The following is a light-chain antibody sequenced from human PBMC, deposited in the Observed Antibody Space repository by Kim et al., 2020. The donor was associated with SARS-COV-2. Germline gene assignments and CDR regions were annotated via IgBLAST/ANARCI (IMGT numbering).Light chain of an antibody. CDR3: QQYGSSPQN. V-gene: IGKV3-20*01. CDR2: GAS. J-gene: IGKJ4*01. CDR1: QSVSSSY. Sequence: SPGDRATRSCRASQSVSSSYLAWYQQKPGQAPRLLIYGASSRATGIPDRFSGSGSGTDFTLTISRLEPEDFAVYYCQQYGSSPQNFGGGTKVDIK.